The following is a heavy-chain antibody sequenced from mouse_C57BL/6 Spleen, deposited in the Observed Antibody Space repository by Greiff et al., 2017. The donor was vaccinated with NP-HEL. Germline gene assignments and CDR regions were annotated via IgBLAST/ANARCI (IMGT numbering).Heavy chain of an antibody. CDR3: ARHKDGYYVPYWYLDV. CDR2: ISSGGSYP. CDR1: GFTFSSYG. D-gene: IGHD2-3*01. V-gene: IGHV5-6*01. Sequence: EVMLVESGGDLVKPGGSLKLSCAASGFTFSSYGMSWVRQTPDKRLEWVATISSGGSYPYYPDSVKGRFTISRDNDTNTLYQQMSSMKSEDTAMYYCARHKDGYYVPYWYLDVWGTGTTVTVSS. J-gene: IGHJ1*03.